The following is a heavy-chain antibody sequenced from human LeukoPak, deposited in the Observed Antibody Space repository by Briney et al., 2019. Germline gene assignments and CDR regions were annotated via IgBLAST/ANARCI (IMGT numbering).Heavy chain of an antibody. V-gene: IGHV1-46*01. J-gene: IGHJ5*02. D-gene: IGHD2-2*01. CDR2: INPSGGST. Sequence: ASVTVSCKASGYTFTSYYMRWVRQAPGQGLEWMGIINPSGGSTSYAQRFQGRVTMTRGTSTSTVYMELSSLRSEDTAVYYCARGAVPAAFSSHGFDPWGQGTLVTVSS. CDR1: GYTFTSYY. CDR3: ARGAVPAAFSSHGFDP.